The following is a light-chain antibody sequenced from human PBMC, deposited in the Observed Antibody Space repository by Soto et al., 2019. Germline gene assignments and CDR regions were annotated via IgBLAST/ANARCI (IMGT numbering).Light chain of an antibody. CDR3: ASYTVSGTLI. CDR1: SSDIGSYHL. Sequence: QSALTQPASVSGSPRQSITISCTGTSSDIGSYHLVSWYQQHPGKAPKLIIYEGSKRPSGVSNRFSGSKSGNTASLTISGLQADDEADYYCASYTVSGTLIFGGGTKLTVL. CDR2: EGS. J-gene: IGLJ2*01. V-gene: IGLV2-14*02.